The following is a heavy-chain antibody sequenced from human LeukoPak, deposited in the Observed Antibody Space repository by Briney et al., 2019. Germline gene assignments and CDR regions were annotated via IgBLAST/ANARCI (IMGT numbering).Heavy chain of an antibody. Sequence: SETLSLTCTVSGGSISSYYWSWIRQPPGKGLEWIGYIYTSGSTNYNPSLKSRVTISVDTSKNQFSLKLSSVTAADTAVYYCARHSESNRHLDYWGQGTLVTVSS. CDR3: ARHSESNRHLDY. J-gene: IGHJ4*02. CDR2: IYTSGST. V-gene: IGHV4-4*09. D-gene: IGHD1-14*01. CDR1: GGSISSYY.